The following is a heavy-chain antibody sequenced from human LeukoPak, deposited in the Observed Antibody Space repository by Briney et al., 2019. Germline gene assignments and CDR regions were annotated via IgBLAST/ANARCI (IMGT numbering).Heavy chain of an antibody. J-gene: IGHJ4*02. V-gene: IGHV1-69*05. Sequence: GASVKVSCKASGYTFTSYAISWVRQAPGQGLEWMGGIIPIFGTANYAQKFQGRVTITTDESTSTAYMELSSLRSEDTAVYYCARGEAEERGYSYLDYWGQGTLVTVSS. D-gene: IGHD5-18*01. CDR3: ARGEAEERGYSYLDY. CDR2: IIPIFGTA. CDR1: GYTFTSYA.